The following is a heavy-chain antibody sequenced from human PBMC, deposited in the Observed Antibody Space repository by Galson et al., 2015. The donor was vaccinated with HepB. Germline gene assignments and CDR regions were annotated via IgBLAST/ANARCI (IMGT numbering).Heavy chain of an antibody. V-gene: IGHV1-69*13. J-gene: IGHJ6*02. Sequence: SVKVSCKASGGTFSSYAISWVRQAPGQGLEWMGGIIPIFGTANYAQKFQGRVTITADESTSTAYMELSSLRSEDTAVYYCATSEGYCSSTSCPQPGAGENYYYYGMDVWGQGTLVTVSS. CDR2: IIPIFGTA. CDR3: ATSEGYCSSTSCPQPGAGENYYYYGMDV. CDR1: GGTFSSYA. D-gene: IGHD2-2*01.